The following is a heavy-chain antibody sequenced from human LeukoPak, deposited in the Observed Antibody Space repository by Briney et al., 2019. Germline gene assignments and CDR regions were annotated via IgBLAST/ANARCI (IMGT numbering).Heavy chain of an antibody. D-gene: IGHD3-9*01. Sequence: SETLSLTCTVSGYSISSGYYWGWIRQPPGKGLEWIGSIYYSGSTYYNPSLKSRVTISVDTSKNQFSLKLSSVTAADTAVYYCARHRGEYYDILTGYYREFDYYYMAVWGKGTTVTISS. CDR3: ARHRGEYYDILTGYYREFDYYYMAV. J-gene: IGHJ6*03. CDR1: GYSISSGYY. V-gene: IGHV4-38-2*02. CDR2: IYYSGST.